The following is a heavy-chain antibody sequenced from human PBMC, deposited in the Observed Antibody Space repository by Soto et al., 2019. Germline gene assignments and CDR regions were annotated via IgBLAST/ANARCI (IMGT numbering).Heavy chain of an antibody. CDR2: VIPVFNTS. J-gene: IGHJ4*02. CDR3: ARGDEMTAVTIFEY. Sequence: SVKVSFKASGGAFGRDSVSWLRHAPGQGLEWIGGVIPVFNTSNYSLKFQGRVAIFADLSTSTVFMELRSLRSEDTALYYCARGDEMTAVTIFEYWGQGTLVTVSS. CDR1: GGAFGRDS. V-gene: IGHV1-69*13. D-gene: IGHD4-17*01.